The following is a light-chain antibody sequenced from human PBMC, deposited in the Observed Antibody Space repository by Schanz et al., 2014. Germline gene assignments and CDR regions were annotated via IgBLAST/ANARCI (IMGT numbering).Light chain of an antibody. CDR3: QQRSNWPLT. Sequence: EIVLTQSPGTLSLSPGKRAALSCRASQSVSSTYLAWYQQKTGQAPRLLIYGASNRATGIPDRFSGSGSGTDFTLTISRLEPEDFAVYYCQQRSNWPLTFGGGTKVEIK. J-gene: IGKJ4*01. V-gene: IGKV3D-20*02. CDR2: GAS. CDR1: QSVSSTY.